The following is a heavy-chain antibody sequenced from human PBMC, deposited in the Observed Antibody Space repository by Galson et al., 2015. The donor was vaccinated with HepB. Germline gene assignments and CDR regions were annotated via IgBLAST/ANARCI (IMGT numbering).Heavy chain of an antibody. J-gene: IGHJ4*02. V-gene: IGHV3-49*03. Sequence: SLRLSCAASGFTFGDYAMSWFRQAPGKRLEWVGFIRSKAYGGTTEYAASVKGRFTISRDDSKTIAYLQMDSLKTEDTAVYYCTRITYGDGDYFDYWGQGTLVTVSS. CDR3: TRITYGDGDYFDY. CDR2: IRSKAYGGTT. D-gene: IGHD4-17*01. CDR1: GFTFGDYA.